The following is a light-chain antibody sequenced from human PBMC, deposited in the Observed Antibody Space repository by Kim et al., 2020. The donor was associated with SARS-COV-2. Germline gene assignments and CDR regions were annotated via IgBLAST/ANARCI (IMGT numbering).Light chain of an antibody. V-gene: IGLV6-57*03. CDR1: SGSIASSY. CDR2: EDN. J-gene: IGLJ1*01. CDR3: LSYDTTNPLYV. Sequence: TVTTSCTRSSGSIASSYVQWYQQRPGSAATSVIYEDNQRPSGVPDRFSGSIDSSSNAASLTISGLQTEDEADYYCLSYDTTNPLYVFGTGTKVTVL.